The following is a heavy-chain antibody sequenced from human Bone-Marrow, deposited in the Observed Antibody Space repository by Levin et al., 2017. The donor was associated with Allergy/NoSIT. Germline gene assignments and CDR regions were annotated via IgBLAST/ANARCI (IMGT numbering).Heavy chain of an antibody. CDR3: ARLQPKYSSGCRWFDP. D-gene: IGHD6-19*01. J-gene: IGHJ5*02. V-gene: IGHV4-39*01. CDR1: GGSISSSSSY. CDR2: IYYTGLT. Sequence: KSSETLSLTCTVSGGSISSSSSYWGWIRQPPGKGLEWIGSIYYTGLTYYNPSLKSRVTISVDTSKNQFSLRLSSLTAADTAVYYCARLQPKYSSGCRWFDPWGQGTLVTVSS.